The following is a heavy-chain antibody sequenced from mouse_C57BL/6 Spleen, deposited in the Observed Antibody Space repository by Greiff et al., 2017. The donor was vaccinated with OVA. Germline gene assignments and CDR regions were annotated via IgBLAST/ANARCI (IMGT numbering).Heavy chain of an antibody. J-gene: IGHJ3*01. CDR2: INPGSGGT. CDR3: AREGRYDYDGPFAY. V-gene: IGHV1-54*01. CDR1: GYAFTNYL. D-gene: IGHD2-4*01. Sequence: VQLQQSGAELVRPGTSVKVSCKASGYAFTNYLIEWVKQRPGQGLEWIGVINPGSGGTNYNEKFKGKATLTADKSSSTAYMQLSSLTSEDSAVYFCAREGRYDYDGPFAYWGQGTLVTVSA.